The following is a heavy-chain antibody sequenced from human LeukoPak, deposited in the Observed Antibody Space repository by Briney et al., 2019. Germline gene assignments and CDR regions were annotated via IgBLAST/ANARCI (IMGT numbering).Heavy chain of an antibody. CDR2: IIPIFGTA. CDR1: GYTFTGYY. V-gene: IGHV1-69*05. Sequence: ASVKVSCKASGYTFTGYYMHWVRQAPGQGLEWMGGIIPIFGTANYAQKFQGRVTITTDESTSTAYMELSSLRSEDTAVYYCASTKWELPSFDYWGQGTLVTVSS. D-gene: IGHD1-26*01. J-gene: IGHJ4*02. CDR3: ASTKWELPSFDY.